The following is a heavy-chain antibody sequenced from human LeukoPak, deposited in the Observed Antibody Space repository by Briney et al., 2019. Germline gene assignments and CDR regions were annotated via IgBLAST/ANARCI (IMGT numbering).Heavy chain of an antibody. Sequence: PGGSLRLSCAASGFTFSPYWMHWVRQAQGKGLVWVSRLNNDGSTTAYADSVQDRFIISRDNAQNTLYLQMNSLSAEDTGLYYCVRDNTQGSFGYWGQGARVIVSS. D-gene: IGHD2-2*02. CDR3: VRDNTQGSFGY. CDR2: LNNDGSTT. J-gene: IGHJ4*02. CDR1: GFTFSPYW. V-gene: IGHV3-74*03.